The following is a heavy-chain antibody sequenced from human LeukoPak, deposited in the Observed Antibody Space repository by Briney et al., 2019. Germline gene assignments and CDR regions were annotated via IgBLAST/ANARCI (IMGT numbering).Heavy chain of an antibody. Sequence: SETLSLTCDGSGGSVTSTKWWTWVRQPPGKGLEWLGEVHLDGRTNYNPSLKSRLIRSVDLHDHHISLKLPSVTAADTAVYYCAREGGLYRALDYSGQGTLVTVSS. J-gene: IGHJ4*02. CDR3: AREGGLYRALDY. CDR2: VHLDGRT. V-gene: IGHV4-4*02. D-gene: IGHD2-8*01. CDR1: GGSVTSTKW.